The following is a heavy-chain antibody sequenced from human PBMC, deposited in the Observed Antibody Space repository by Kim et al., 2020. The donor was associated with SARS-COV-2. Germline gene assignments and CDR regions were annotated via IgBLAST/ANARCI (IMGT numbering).Heavy chain of an antibody. J-gene: IGHJ6*03. CDR1: GFTFSSYA. D-gene: IGHD3-9*01. CDR2: ISGSGGST. V-gene: IGHV3-23*01. CDR3: AKGGVLRYFDWLLSPWDYYYYTDG. Sequence: GGSLRLSCAASGFTFSSYAMSWVRQAPGKGLEWVSAISGSGGSTYYADSVKGRFTISRDNSKNTLYLQMNSLRAEDTAVYYCAKGGVLRYFDWLLSPWDYYYYTDGWCKGTTVTVPS.